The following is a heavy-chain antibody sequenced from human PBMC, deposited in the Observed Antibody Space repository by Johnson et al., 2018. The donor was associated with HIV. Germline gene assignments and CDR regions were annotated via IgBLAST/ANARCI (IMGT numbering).Heavy chain of an antibody. Sequence: QVQLVESGGGVVQPGRSLRLSCAASGFTFSSYAMHWVRQAPGKGLEWVAVITYDGSNKYYADSVKGRFTISRDNSKNTLYLQMNSLRAEEAAGYYWARVEQRSGYYRGGFDIWGQGTMVTVSS. CDR3: ARVEQRSGYYRGGFDI. CDR1: GFTFSSYA. J-gene: IGHJ3*02. V-gene: IGHV3-30-3*01. CDR2: ITYDGSNK. D-gene: IGHD3-3*01.